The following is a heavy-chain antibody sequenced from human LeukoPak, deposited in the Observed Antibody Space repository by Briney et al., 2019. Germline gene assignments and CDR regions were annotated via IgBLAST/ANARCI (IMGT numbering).Heavy chain of an antibody. J-gene: IGHJ4*02. CDR2: INPNSGGT. CDR3: ARVVYVGATSAEDY. Sequence: GASVKVSCKASGYTFTGYYMHWVRQAPGQGLEWMGWINPNSGGTNYAQKFQGRVTMTRDTSISTAYMELSRLRSDDTAVYYCARVVYVGATSAEDYWGQGTLVTVSS. CDR1: GYTFTGYY. V-gene: IGHV1-2*02. D-gene: IGHD1-26*01.